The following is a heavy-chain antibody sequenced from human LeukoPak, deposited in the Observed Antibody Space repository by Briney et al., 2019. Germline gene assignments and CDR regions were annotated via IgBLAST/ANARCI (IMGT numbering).Heavy chain of an antibody. CDR3: TTRIAAPGTHDY. V-gene: IGHV3-15*01. D-gene: IGHD6-6*01. Sequence: PGGSLRLSCAASGFTFSSYAMSWVRQAPGKGLEWVGRIKSKTDGGTTDYAAPVKGRFTISRDDSKNTLYLQMNSLKTEDTAVYYCTTRIAAPGTHDYWGQGTLVTVPS. CDR1: GFTFSSYA. J-gene: IGHJ4*02. CDR2: IKSKTDGGTT.